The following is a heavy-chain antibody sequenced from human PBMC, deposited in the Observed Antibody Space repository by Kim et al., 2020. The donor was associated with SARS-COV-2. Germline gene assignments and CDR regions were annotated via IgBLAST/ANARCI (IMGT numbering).Heavy chain of an antibody. V-gene: IGHV3-33*08. D-gene: IGHD2-2*02. CDR1: GFTFSSSG. J-gene: IGHJ6*02. CDR3: ARDLVGYCLSSKCYKGAAQNRMDV. CDR2: IWYDGRNK. Sequence: GGSLRLSCAASGFTFSSSGMHWVRQAPGKGLEWVALIWYDGRNKYYSDSVKGRFTISRDNSKNTLYLQMDSLRADDTAVYYCARDLVGYCLSSKCYKGAAQNRMDVWGQGTTVTVSS.